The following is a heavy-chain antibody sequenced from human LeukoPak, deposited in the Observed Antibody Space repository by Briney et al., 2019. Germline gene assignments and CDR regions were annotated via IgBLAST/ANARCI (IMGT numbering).Heavy chain of an antibody. CDR1: GYTFTSYD. J-gene: IGHJ4*02. CDR3: ARAGGYCGRVSCPYYFDY. D-gene: IGHD2-15*01. CDR2: MNPNSGNT. V-gene: IGHV1-8*01. Sequence: ASVKVSCKASGYTFTSYDINWVRQATGQGLERMGWMNPNSGNTGYAQKFQGRVTMTRNTSISTAYMELSSLRSEDTAVYYCARAGGYCGRVSCPYYFDYWGQGSLVAVSS.